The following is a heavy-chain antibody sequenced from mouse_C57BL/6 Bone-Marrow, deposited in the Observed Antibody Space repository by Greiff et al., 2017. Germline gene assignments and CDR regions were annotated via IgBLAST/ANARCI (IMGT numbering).Heavy chain of an antibody. CDR3: ARGTAFYAMDY. Sequence: QVQLQQPGAELVKPGASVKMSCKASGYTFTSYWITWVKQRPGQGLEWIGDIYPGSGSTNYNEKFKSKATLTVYTSSSTAYMQLSSLTSEDSAVYYCARGTAFYAMDYWGQGTSVTVSS. D-gene: IGHD3-3*01. V-gene: IGHV1-55*01. J-gene: IGHJ4*01. CDR1: GYTFTSYW. CDR2: IYPGSGST.